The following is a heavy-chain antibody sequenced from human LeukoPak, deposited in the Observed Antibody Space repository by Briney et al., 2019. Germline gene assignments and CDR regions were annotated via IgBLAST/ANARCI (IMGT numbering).Heavy chain of an antibody. CDR3: ARDYGIAVAGFLSVGGFRMDV. V-gene: IGHV1-18*01. Sequence: ASVKVSCKASGYTFTSYGISWVRQAPGQGLEWMGWISAYNGNTNYAQKLQGRVTMTTDTSTSTAYMELRSLRSDDTAVYYCARDYGIAVAGFLSVGGFRMDVWGQGTTVTVSS. CDR2: ISAYNGNT. D-gene: IGHD6-19*01. J-gene: IGHJ6*02. CDR1: GYTFTSYG.